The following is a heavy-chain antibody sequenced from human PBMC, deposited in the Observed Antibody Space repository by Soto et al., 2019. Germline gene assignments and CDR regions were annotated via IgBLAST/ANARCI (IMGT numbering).Heavy chain of an antibody. V-gene: IGHV3-30*18. J-gene: IGHJ4*02. CDR1: GFSFSRSG. CDR2: ISYDGTYK. D-gene: IGHD4-17*01. Sequence: QVQLVESGGNVVQPEGSLTLSCAASGFSFSRSGMHWVRQAPGKGLEWVALISYDGTYKYHADSVKGRVTISRDNSDNTLHLNMNNLIADDSAVYYCAKEEFTDRAGDGARLGWHQVDYWGQGSLFTVSS. CDR3: AKEEFTDRAGDGARLGWHQVDY.